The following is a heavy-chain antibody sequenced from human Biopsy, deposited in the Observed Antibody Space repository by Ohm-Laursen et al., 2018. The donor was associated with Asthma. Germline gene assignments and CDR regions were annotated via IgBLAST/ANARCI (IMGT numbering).Heavy chain of an antibody. CDR2: IIPIFGPT. CDR1: GGTFSSNS. D-gene: IGHD2-2*01. CDR3: ARGPEYVRSSGALDY. Sequence: SVKVSCKASGGTFSSNSINWVRQAPGQGLEWMGRIIPIFGPTNYAQRFQGRVTISADDSTSTAYMELSSLSSEDTALYYCARGPEYVRSSGALDYWGQGTLVTVSS. J-gene: IGHJ4*02. V-gene: IGHV1-69*13.